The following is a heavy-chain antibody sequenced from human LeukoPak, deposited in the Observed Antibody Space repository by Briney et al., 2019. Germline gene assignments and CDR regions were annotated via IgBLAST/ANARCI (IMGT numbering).Heavy chain of an antibody. CDR2: IYYDGST. V-gene: IGHV4-61*01. D-gene: IGHD1-26*01. J-gene: IGHJ4*02. CDR1: GVSVSSASYY. CDR3: ARILVGATTEY. Sequence: SETLSLTCTVSGVSVSSASYYWSWIRQPPGRGLEWIGFIYYDGSTSYNPSLKSRVTLSVDTSKNQFSLKLSSVTAADSALYYWARILVGATTEYWGQGTLVTVSS.